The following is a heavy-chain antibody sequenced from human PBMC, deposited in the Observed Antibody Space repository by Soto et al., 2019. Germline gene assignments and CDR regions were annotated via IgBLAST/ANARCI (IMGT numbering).Heavy chain of an antibody. CDR3: ARYYICDYYYYGQDV. V-gene: IGHV3-48*03. Sequence: GGSLRLSSASSGFIFSRYQMHWVRQAPGKGLDCVLYISSSRSATYSVDFVKGRFTISSDNAKISLYLRMNSLRAEDTAVYYCARYYICDYYYYGQDVWGHVTTVTVSS. J-gene: IGHJ6*02. D-gene: IGHD3-10*01. CDR2: ISSSRSAT. CDR1: GFIFSRYQ.